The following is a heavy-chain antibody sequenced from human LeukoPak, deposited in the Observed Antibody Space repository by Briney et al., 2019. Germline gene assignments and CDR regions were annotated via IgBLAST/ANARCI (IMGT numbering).Heavy chain of an antibody. J-gene: IGHJ4*02. Sequence: GGSPRLSCAASGFTFSTYWMSWVRQAPGKGLEWVANIKQDGSEKYYGVSVKGRFTVSRDNTKSSLYLQVNSLRAEDTAVYYCARGESWSFDYWGQGTLVTVSS. CDR3: ARGESWSFDY. CDR2: IKQDGSEK. CDR1: GFTFSTYW. V-gene: IGHV3-7*04. D-gene: IGHD6-13*01.